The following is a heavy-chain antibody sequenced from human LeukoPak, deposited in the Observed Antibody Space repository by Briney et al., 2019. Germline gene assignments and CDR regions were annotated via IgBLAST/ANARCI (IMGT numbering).Heavy chain of an antibody. CDR2: IKQDGSEK. CDR1: GFTFSSYW. V-gene: IGHV3-7*01. CDR3: ARVLGYGDYFDY. D-gene: IGHD4-17*01. Sequence: GGSLRLSCAASGFTFSSYWVSWVRQAPGKGLEWVANIKQDGSEKYYVDSVKGRFTISRDNAKNSLYLQMNSLRAEDTAVYYCARVLGYGDYFDYWGQGTLVTVSS. J-gene: IGHJ4*02.